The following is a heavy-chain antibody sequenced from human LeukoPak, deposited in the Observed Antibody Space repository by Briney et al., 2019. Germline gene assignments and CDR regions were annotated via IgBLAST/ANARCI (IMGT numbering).Heavy chain of an antibody. CDR1: GGSTSSSSYY. J-gene: IGHJ5*02. D-gene: IGHD6-19*01. V-gene: IGHV4-39*07. CDR3: ARELKYSSGWYVLDWFDP. Sequence: SETLSLTCTVSGGSTSSSSYYWGWIRQPPGKGLEWIGSIYYSGSTYYNPSLKSRVTISVDTSKNQFSLKLSSVTAADTAVYYCARELKYSSGWYVLDWFDPWGQGTLVTVSS. CDR2: IYYSGST.